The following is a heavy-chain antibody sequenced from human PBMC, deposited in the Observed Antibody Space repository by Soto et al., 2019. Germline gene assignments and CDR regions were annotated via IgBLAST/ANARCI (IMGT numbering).Heavy chain of an antibody. CDR2: IYYSGST. Sequence: PSETLSLTCTVSGGSISSYYWSWIRQPPGKGLEWIGYIYYSGSTNYNPSLKSRVTKSVDTSKNQFSLKLSSVTAADTVLYYCARGLITFGGVIDNFDYWGQGTLVTVSS. D-gene: IGHD3-16*02. J-gene: IGHJ4*02. CDR1: GGSISSYY. CDR3: ARGLITFGGVIDNFDY. V-gene: IGHV4-59*01.